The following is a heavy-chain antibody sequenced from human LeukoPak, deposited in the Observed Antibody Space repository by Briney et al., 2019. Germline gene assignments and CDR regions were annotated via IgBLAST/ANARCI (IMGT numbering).Heavy chain of an antibody. Sequence: PSGTLSLTCTVSGDSMSPYFWTWVRQSPGKGLEWVGYIYQTTTTYNPSLKGRVTISTDMSQNQLSLKVTSVTAADTAVYYCARNFPGRTEDVWGKGTSVIVSS. V-gene: IGHV4-59*01. D-gene: IGHD1-14*01. J-gene: IGHJ6*03. CDR2: IYQTTT. CDR3: ARNFPGRTEDV. CDR1: GDSMSPYF.